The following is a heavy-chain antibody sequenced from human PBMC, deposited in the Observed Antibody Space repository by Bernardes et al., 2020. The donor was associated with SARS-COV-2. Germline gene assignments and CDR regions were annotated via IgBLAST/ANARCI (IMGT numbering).Heavy chain of an antibody. D-gene: IGHD3-10*01. Sequence: SETLSLTCAVSGGSIVSNNWWSWVRQPPGKGLEWIGEIHHVGNSNYNPSFESRVTISVDKSNNQFSLILSSVTAADTAIYYCARDFGTDWPYKWFDPWGQGTLVTVSS. CDR2: IHHVGNS. V-gene: IGHV4-4*02. J-gene: IGHJ5*02. CDR3: ARDFGTDWPYKWFDP. CDR1: GGSIVSNNW.